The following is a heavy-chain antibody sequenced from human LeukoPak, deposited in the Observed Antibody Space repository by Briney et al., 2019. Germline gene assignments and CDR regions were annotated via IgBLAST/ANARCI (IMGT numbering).Heavy chain of an antibody. CDR1: GGSISSGGYY. Sequence: SETLSLTCTVSGGSISSGGYYWSWIRQHSGKGLEWIGYIYYSGSTYYNPSLKSRVTISVDTSKNQFSLKLSSVTAADTAMYYCARGPHDNWFDPWGQGTLVTVSS. J-gene: IGHJ5*02. CDR2: IYYSGST. V-gene: IGHV4-31*03. D-gene: IGHD3-16*01. CDR3: ARGPHDNWFDP.